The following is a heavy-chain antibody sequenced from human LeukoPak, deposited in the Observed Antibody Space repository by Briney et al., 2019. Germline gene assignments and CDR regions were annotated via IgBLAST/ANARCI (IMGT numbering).Heavy chain of an antibody. J-gene: IGHJ4*02. CDR3: AGYYYDSSGYYTYYSIDY. V-gene: IGHV3-30*02. CDR1: GFTFSSYG. D-gene: IGHD3-22*01. Sequence: GGSLRLSCAASGFTFSSYGMHWVRQAPGKGLEWVAFIRYDGSNKYYADSAKGRFTISRDNSKNTLYLQMNSLRAEDTAVYYCAGYYYDSSGYYTYYSIDYWGQGTLVTVSS. CDR2: IRYDGSNK.